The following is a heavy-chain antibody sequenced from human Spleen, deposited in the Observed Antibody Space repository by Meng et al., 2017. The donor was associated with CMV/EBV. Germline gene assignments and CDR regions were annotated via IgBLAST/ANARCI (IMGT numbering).Heavy chain of an antibody. CDR2: VNPNGGGT. J-gene: IGHJ4*02. Sequence: YLLRPAPAQGLEWMGCVNPNGGGTHCAQRFQARVTMTSDPSLSPVYMEVIRLPFDAAAVYYCARSLGYCSTPSCPPSFDSWGQGTLVTVSS. D-gene: IGHD2-2*01. CDR3: ARSLGYCSTPSCPPSFDS. V-gene: IGHV1-2*02.